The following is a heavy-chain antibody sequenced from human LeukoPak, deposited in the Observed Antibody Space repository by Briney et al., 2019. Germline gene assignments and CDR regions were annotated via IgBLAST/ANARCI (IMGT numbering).Heavy chain of an antibody. D-gene: IGHD3-10*01. CDR1: GFTFNSYG. V-gene: IGHV3-21*01. CDR3: GGGGVDDTADY. J-gene: IGHJ4*02. CDR2: ISKSGNYI. Sequence: GGSLRLSCAASGFTFNSYGMNWVRQAPGKGLEWISFISKSGNYIYYGDSLKGRCTISRDNAKRSLYLQLSSLRVEDTAVYYCGGGGVDDTADYWCQGTLVAVTS.